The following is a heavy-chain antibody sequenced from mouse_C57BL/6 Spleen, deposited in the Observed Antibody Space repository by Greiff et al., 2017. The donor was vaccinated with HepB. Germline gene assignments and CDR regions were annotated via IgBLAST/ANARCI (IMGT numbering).Heavy chain of an antibody. V-gene: IGHV1-82*01. CDR2: FYPGDGDT. CDR3: ARGGAQATPWCAY. CDR1: GYAFSSSW. D-gene: IGHD3-2*02. Sequence: VQLQQSGPELVKPGASVKISCKASGYAFSSSWMNWVKQRPGKGLEWIGRFYPGDGDTNYTGKFKGKATLTADKSSSTAYMQLSSLTSEDTAVYFCARGGAQATPWCAYWGQGTLVTVSA. J-gene: IGHJ3*01.